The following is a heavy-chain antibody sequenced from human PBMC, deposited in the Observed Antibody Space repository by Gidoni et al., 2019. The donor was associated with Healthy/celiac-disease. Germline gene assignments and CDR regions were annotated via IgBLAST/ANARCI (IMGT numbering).Heavy chain of an antibody. CDR1: GGSFRGYY. Sequence: QVQLQQWGAGLLKPSETLSLTCAVHGGSFRGYYWSGIRPPPGKGMEWIGEINHSRSTNYNPSLKSRVTISVDTSKNQFSLKLSSVTAADTAVYYCARGGAFIVVVSAATRLKYFDYWGQGTLVTVSS. CDR2: INHSRST. V-gene: IGHV4-34*01. D-gene: IGHD2-2*01. CDR3: ARGGAFIVVVSAATRLKYFDY. J-gene: IGHJ4*02.